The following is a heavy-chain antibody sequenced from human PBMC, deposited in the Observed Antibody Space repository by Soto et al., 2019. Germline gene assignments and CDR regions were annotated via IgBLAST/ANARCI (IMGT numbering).Heavy chain of an antibody. CDR2: INHSGST. D-gene: IGHD5-12*01. Sequence: SETLSLTCAVYGGSFSGYYWSWIRQPPGKGLEWIGEINHSGSTNYNPSLKSQVTISVDTSKNQFSLKLSSVTAADTAVYYCARGRSRYSGYSNGYYFDYWGQGTLVTVSS. V-gene: IGHV4-34*01. CDR1: GGSFSGYY. CDR3: ARGRSRYSGYSNGYYFDY. J-gene: IGHJ4*02.